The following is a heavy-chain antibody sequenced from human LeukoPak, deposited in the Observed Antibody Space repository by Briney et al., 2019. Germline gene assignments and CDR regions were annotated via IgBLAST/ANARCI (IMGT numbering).Heavy chain of an antibody. CDR2: ISSNGGST. Sequence: GGSLRLSCAASGFTFSSYGMHWVRQAPGKGLEYVSGISSNGGSTYYADSVKGRFTISRDNAKNSLYLQMNSLRAEDTAVYYCARAWHYYDSSGYYYGPFDYWGQGTLVTVSS. J-gene: IGHJ4*02. V-gene: IGHV3-64*02. CDR1: GFTFSSYG. CDR3: ARAWHYYDSSGYYYGPFDY. D-gene: IGHD3-22*01.